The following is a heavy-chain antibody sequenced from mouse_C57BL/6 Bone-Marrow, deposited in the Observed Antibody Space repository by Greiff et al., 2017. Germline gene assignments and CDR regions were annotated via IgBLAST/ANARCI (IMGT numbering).Heavy chain of an antibody. D-gene: IGHD2-4*01. CDR3: ARRGGLRRWYFDV. J-gene: IGHJ1*03. Sequence: VKLMESGPGLVQPSQSLSITCTVSGFSLTSYGVHWVRQSPGKGLAWLGVLWSGGSTDYNAAFISRLSGSKDNSKSQVFFKMNSLQADDTAIYYCARRGGLRRWYFDVWGTGTTVTVSS. V-gene: IGHV2-2*01. CDR1: GFSLTSYG. CDR2: LWSGGST.